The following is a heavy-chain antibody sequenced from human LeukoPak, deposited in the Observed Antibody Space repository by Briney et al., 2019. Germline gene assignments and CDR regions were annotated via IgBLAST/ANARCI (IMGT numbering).Heavy chain of an antibody. Sequence: GGSLRLSCAASGFTFDYSAMTWVRQAPEKGLEWVSTINTGDITFYANSVKGRFTISRDNSKNALFLQMNTLRAEDTAIYYSLKGGFTYYDDWGQGTLVTVSS. CDR3: LKGGFTYYDD. CDR2: INTGDIT. CDR1: GFTFDYSA. D-gene: IGHD3-22*01. J-gene: IGHJ4*02. V-gene: IGHV3-23*01.